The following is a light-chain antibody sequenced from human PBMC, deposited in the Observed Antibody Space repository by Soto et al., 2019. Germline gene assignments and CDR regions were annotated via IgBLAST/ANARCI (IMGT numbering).Light chain of an antibody. V-gene: IGKV3-15*01. CDR3: QQYNAWPPNT. CDR1: QSVSSN. CDR2: GAS. Sequence: EIVMTQSPATLSVSPGERATLSCRASQSVSSNLAWYQQKPGQAPRLLIYGASTRASGTPARFSGSGSGTDFTLTIGSLQSEDFAVYYCQQYNAWPPNTFGPGTKVDI. J-gene: IGKJ3*01.